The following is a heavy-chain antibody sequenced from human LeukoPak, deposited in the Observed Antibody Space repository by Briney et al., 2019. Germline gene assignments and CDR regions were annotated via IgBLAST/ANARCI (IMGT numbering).Heavy chain of an antibody. J-gene: IGHJ4*02. V-gene: IGHV1-46*01. CDR1: GYTFTNYY. Sequence: ASVKVSCKASGYTFTNYYMHWVRQAPGQGLEWMGIINPSSGSTSYAQKFQGRVTMTRDTSTSTVYMGLSSLRSEDTAVYYCARERGSIGFDYWGQGTLVTVSS. CDR3: ARERGSIGFDY. CDR2: INPSSGST. D-gene: IGHD3-10*01.